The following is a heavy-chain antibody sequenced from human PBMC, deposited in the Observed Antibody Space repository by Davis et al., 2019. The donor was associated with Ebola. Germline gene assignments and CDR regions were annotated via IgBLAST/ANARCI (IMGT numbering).Heavy chain of an antibody. CDR3: ASPNYYGSGSSYYYYYGMDV. J-gene: IGHJ6*02. Sequence: ASVKVSCKASGYTFTSYAMHWVRQAPGQRLEWMGWINAGNGNTTYSQKFQGRVTITRDTSASTAYMELSSLRSEDTAVYYCASPNYYGSGSSYYYYYGMDVWGQGTTVTVSS. V-gene: IGHV1-3*01. CDR1: GYTFTSYA. CDR2: INAGNGNT. D-gene: IGHD3-10*01.